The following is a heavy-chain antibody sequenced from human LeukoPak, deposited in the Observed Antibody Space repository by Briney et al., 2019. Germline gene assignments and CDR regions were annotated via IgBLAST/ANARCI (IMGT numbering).Heavy chain of an antibody. CDR1: GFTFSSYS. CDR2: ISSSSSYI. V-gene: IGHV3-21*04. D-gene: IGHD2-2*01. CDR3: ARGEYQPPADYGMDV. J-gene: IGHJ6*02. Sequence: GGSLRLSSAASGFTFSSYSMNWVRQAPGKGLEWVSSISSSSSYIYYADSVKGRFTISRDNAKNSLYLQMNSLRAEDTAVYYCARGEYQPPADYGMDVWGQGTTVTVSS.